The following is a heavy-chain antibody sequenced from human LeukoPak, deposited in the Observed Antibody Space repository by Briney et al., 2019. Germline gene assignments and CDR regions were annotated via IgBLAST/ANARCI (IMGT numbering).Heavy chain of an antibody. Sequence: SETLSLTCAVYGGSFSGYYWSWIRQPPGKGLEWIGEINHSGSTNYNPSLKSRVTISVDTSKNQFSLKLSSVTAADTAVYYCARDHYYDFWRGYYRHFDYWGQGTLVTVSS. V-gene: IGHV4-34*01. CDR3: ARDHYYDFWRGYYRHFDY. J-gene: IGHJ4*02. CDR2: INHSGST. D-gene: IGHD3-3*01. CDR1: GGSFSGYY.